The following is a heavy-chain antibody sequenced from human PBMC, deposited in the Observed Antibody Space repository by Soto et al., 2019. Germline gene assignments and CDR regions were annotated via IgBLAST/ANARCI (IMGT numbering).Heavy chain of an antibody. CDR1: GFTFGDYA. D-gene: IGHD1-26*01. J-gene: IGHJ6*03. CDR3: TRDQKARIPPNYYYYYMDV. Sequence: GGSLRLSCTASGFTFGDYAMSWFRQAPGKGLEWVGFIRSKAYGGTTEYAASVKGRFTISRDDSKSIAYLQMNSLKTEDTAVYYCTRDQKARIPPNYYYYYMDVWGKGTTVTVSS. CDR2: IRSKAYGGTT. V-gene: IGHV3-49*03.